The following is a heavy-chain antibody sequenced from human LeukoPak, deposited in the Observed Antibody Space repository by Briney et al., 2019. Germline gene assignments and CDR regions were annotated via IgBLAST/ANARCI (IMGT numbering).Heavy chain of an antibody. CDR2: INHSGST. V-gene: IGHV4-34*01. Sequence: PSETLSLTCAVYGGSFSGYYWSWIRQPPGKGLEWIGEINHSGSTNYNPSLKGRVTISVDTSKNQFSLKLSSVTAADTAVYYCARGVEAAAVDYYYYMDVWGKGTTVTVSS. CDR1: GGSFSGYY. D-gene: IGHD6-13*01. CDR3: ARGVEAAAVDYYYYMDV. J-gene: IGHJ6*03.